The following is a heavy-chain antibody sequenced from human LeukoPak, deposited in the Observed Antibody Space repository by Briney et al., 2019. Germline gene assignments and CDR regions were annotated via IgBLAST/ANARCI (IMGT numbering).Heavy chain of an antibody. D-gene: IGHD2-2*01. CDR3: ARDRVVWEGYCSSTSCSYFDY. CDR1: GFTFSSYA. V-gene: IGHV3-30-3*01. J-gene: IGHJ4*02. Sequence: PGGSLRLSCAASGFTFSSYAMYWVRQAPGKGLEWVAVISYDGSNKYYADSVKGRFTISRDNSKNTLYLQMNSLRAEDTAVYYCARDRVVWEGYCSSTSCSYFDYWGQGTLVTVSS. CDR2: ISYDGSNK.